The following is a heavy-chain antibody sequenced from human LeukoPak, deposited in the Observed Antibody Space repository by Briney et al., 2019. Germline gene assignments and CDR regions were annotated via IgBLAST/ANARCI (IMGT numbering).Heavy chain of an antibody. CDR2: IYYSGST. D-gene: IGHD2-15*01. CDR1: GGTISSYY. Sequence: SETLSLTCTVSGGTISSYYWSWIRQPPGKGLEWIGYIYYSGSTNYNPSLKSRVTISVDTSKNQFSLRLSSVTAADTAVYYCATTPNCRGGSCYSRWFDPWGQGTLVTVSS. J-gene: IGHJ5*02. CDR3: ATTPNCRGGSCYSRWFDP. V-gene: IGHV4-59*01.